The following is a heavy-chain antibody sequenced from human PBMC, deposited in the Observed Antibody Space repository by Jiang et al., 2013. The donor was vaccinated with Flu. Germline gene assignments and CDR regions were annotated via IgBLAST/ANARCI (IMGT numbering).Heavy chain of an antibody. CDR3: ARGARIAAAGKVGNGMDV. V-gene: IGHV4-59*01. D-gene: IGHD6-13*01. Sequence: SGPGLVKPSETLSLTCTVSGGSISSYYWSWIRQPPGKGLEWIGYIYYSGSTNYNPSLKSRVTISVDTSKNQFSLKLSSVTAADTAVYYCARGARIAAAGKVGNGMDVWGQGTTVTVSS. CDR1: GGSISSYY. CDR2: IYYSGST. J-gene: IGHJ6*02.